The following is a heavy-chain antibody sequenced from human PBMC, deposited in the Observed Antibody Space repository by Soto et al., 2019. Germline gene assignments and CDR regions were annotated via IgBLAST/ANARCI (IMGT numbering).Heavy chain of an antibody. J-gene: IGHJ5*02. CDR1: GYTFTSYY. V-gene: IGHV1-46*01. D-gene: IGHD3-3*01. CDR2: INPSGGST. Sequence: ASVKVSCKASGYTFTSYYMHWVRQAPGQGLEWMGIINPSGGSTSYAQKFQGRVTMTRDTSTSTVYMELSSLRSEDTAVYYCARARYDFWSGYSNYTDWFDPWGQGTLVTVSS. CDR3: ARARYDFWSGYSNYTDWFDP.